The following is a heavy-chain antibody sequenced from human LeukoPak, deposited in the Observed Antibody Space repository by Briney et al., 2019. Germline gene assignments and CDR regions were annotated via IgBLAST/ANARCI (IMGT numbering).Heavy chain of an antibody. Sequence: ASVKVSCKASGGTFSSYAISWVRQAPGQGLEWMGGIIPIFGTANYAQKFQGRVTITADESTSTAYMELSSLRSEDTAVYYCARGGITGTTGRPYYYYYMDVWGKGTTVTVSS. V-gene: IGHV1-69*13. J-gene: IGHJ6*03. CDR2: IIPIFGTA. CDR1: GGTFSSYA. D-gene: IGHD1-7*01. CDR3: ARGGITGTTGRPYYYYYMDV.